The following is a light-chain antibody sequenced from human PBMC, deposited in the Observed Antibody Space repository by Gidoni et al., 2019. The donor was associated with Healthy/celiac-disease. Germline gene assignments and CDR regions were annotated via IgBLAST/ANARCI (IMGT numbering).Light chain of an antibody. CDR1: QSVSSSY. V-gene: IGKV3-20*01. J-gene: IGKJ1*01. CDR2: GAS. Sequence: EIVLTQSPCTLSSPGERATLSCSASQSVSSSYLAWYQQKPAQAPRLLIYGASSRATGIPDRFSGSGSGTDFTLTISSLQPEDFAVYYCQQYGSSPRTFGQGTKVEIK. CDR3: QQYGSSPRT.